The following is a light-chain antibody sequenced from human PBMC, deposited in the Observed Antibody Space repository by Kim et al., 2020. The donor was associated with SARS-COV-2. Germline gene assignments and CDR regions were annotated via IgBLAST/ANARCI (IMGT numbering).Light chain of an antibody. CDR3: QTWGTGIWV. V-gene: IGLV4-69*01. CDR2: VSSDGSH. Sequence: SGSLGASVKLTCTLSSGHSSYAIAWHQQQPEKGPRYLMKVSSDGSHNKGDGIPDRFSGSSSGAERYLTISSLQSEDEADYYCQTWGTGIWVFGGG. J-gene: IGLJ3*02. CDR1: SGHSSYA.